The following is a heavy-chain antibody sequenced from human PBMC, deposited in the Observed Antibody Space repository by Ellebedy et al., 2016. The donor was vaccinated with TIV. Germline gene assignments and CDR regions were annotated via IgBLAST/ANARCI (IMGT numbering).Heavy chain of an antibody. CDR3: AGNSGSYLFDY. J-gene: IGHJ4*02. Sequence: SETLSLXXAVYGGSFSGYYWSWIRQPPGKGLEWIGEINHSGSTYYNPSLKSRVTISVDTSKNQFSLKLSSVTAADTAVYYCAGNSGSYLFDYWGQGTLVTVSS. V-gene: IGHV4-34*01. D-gene: IGHD1-26*01. CDR1: GGSFSGYY. CDR2: INHSGST.